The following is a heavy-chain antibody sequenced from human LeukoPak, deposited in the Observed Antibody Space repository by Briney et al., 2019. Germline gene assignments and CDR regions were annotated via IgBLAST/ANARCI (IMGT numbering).Heavy chain of an antibody. Sequence: SETLSLTCSVSGGSISSYYWSWIRQPPGKGLEWIGYMHYSGSTNHNPSLKSRVTISADTSKNQFSLKLTSVTAADTAVYYCAIHANYYVSGSYLNWFDPWGQGTLVTVSS. CDR3: AIHANYYVSGSYLNWFDP. D-gene: IGHD3-10*01. J-gene: IGHJ5*02. V-gene: IGHV4-59*08. CDR2: MHYSGST. CDR1: GGSISSYY.